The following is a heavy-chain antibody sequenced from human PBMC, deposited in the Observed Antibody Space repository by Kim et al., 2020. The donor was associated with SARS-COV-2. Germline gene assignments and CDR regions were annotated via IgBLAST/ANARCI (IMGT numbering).Heavy chain of an antibody. CDR2: IKQDGSEK. Sequence: GGSLRLSCAASGFTFSSYWMSWVRQAPGKGLEWVANIKQDGSEKYYVDSVKGRFTISRDNAKNSLYLQMSSLRAEDTAVYYCARADVGIAAAVFWYWFDPWGQGTLLTVSS. V-gene: IGHV3-7*03. J-gene: IGHJ5*02. D-gene: IGHD6-13*01. CDR1: GFTFSSYW. CDR3: ARADVGIAAAVFWYWFDP.